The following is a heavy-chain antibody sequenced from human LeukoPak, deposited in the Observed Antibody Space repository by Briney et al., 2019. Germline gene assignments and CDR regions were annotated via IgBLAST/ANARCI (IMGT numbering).Heavy chain of an antibody. J-gene: IGHJ4*02. V-gene: IGHV3-64*01. CDR3: ARGGGYRGYGQDY. Sequence: GGSLRLSCAASGFTFSSYAMHWVRQAPGKGLEYVSAISSNGDATYYANSVEGRFTISRDNSKNTLYLQMGSLRVEDMAVYYCARGGGYRGYGQDYWGQGTPVTVSS. CDR1: GFTFSSYA. D-gene: IGHD5-12*01. CDR2: ISSNGDAT.